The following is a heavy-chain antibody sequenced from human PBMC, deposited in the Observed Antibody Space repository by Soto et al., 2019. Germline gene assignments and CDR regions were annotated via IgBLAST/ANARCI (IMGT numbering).Heavy chain of an antibody. CDR3: ARVSAPFVAFDI. J-gene: IGHJ3*02. CDR1: GYTFNSYC. Sequence: GASVKVSCRASGYTFNSYCISWVRQAPGQGLEWMGWISAYNGNTNYAQKLQGRVTMTTDTSTSTAYMELRSLRSDDTAVYYCARVSAPFVAFDIWGQGTMVTVSS. D-gene: IGHD3-16*01. V-gene: IGHV1-18*01. CDR2: ISAYNGNT.